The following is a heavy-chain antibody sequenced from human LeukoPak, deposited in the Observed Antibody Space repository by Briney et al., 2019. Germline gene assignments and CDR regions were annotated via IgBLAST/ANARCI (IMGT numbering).Heavy chain of an antibody. J-gene: IGHJ2*01. CDR1: GFTFSSYS. V-gene: IGHV3-21*01. CDR2: ISSSSSYI. CDR3: ARVGAPEWYFDL. Sequence: GGSLRLSCAASGFTFSSYSMNWVRQAPGKGLEWVSSISSSSSYIYYADSVKGRFTISRDNAKNSLYLQMNSLRAEDTAVFYCARVGAPEWYFDLWGRGTLVTVSS. D-gene: IGHD1-14*01.